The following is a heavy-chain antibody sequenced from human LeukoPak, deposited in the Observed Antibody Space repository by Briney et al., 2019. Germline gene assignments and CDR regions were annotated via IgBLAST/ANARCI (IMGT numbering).Heavy chain of an antibody. Sequence: SETLSLTCTVSGVSISNYYWNWIRQPSGKGLEWIGYISYSGSTNYNPSLKRRVTILVGTSKSQSSLKLSSVTAEATAVYYCARGDHGASGRFDYWGQGTLVTVSS. J-gene: IGHJ4*02. CDR1: GVSISNYY. CDR3: ARGDHGASGRFDY. D-gene: IGHD4/OR15-4a*01. V-gene: IGHV4-59*01. CDR2: ISYSGST.